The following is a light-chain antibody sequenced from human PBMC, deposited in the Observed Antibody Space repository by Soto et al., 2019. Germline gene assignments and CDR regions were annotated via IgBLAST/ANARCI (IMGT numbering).Light chain of an antibody. CDR1: QSVVSN. Sequence: EIVRTPSPGTLSVSPGERATLSCRASQSVVSNLPWYRQKPGQAHSLLIYDASTRATGIPARVNGSGFGTEFTLTISSLQSEEFSVYYFQQYNDWLTFGQGNKVEI. CDR3: QQYNDWLT. J-gene: IGKJ1*01. V-gene: IGKV3-15*01. CDR2: DAS.